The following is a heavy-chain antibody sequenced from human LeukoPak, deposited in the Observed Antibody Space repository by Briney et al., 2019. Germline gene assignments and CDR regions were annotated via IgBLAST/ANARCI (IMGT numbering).Heavy chain of an antibody. CDR1: GGSISSGSYY. V-gene: IGHV4-61*02. J-gene: IGHJ4*02. Sequence: SQTLSLTCTVSGGSISSGSYYWSWIRQPAGTGLEWIGRIYTSGSTNYNPSLKSRVTISVDTSKNQFSLKLSSVTAADTAVYYCARSSRCNSLRVFGVVSKDQYYFDSWGQGTLVTVSS. CDR2: IYTSGST. CDR3: ARSSRCNSLRVFGVVSKDQYYFDS. D-gene: IGHD3-3*01.